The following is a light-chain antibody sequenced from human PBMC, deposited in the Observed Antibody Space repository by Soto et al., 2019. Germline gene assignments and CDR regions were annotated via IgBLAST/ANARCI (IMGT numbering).Light chain of an antibody. CDR1: QRISRW. Sequence: DIQMTQSPSTLSASVGGRVTITCRASQRISRWLAWYQQKPGKAPKLLIYDASSLESGVPSRFSGSGSGTDFTLTISSLQSDDFATYYCQHYNNYPYTFGQGTRLEI. CDR3: QHYNNYPYT. V-gene: IGKV1-5*01. CDR2: DAS. J-gene: IGKJ5*01.